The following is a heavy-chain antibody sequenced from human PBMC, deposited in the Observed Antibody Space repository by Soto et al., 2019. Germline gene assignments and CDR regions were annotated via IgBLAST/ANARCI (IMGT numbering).Heavy chain of an antibody. D-gene: IGHD5-18*01. V-gene: IGHV4-59*01. CDR3: ARGFGSYGSPYFDY. J-gene: IGHJ4*02. Sequence: SETLSLTCTVSGGSISSYYWSWIRQPPGKGLEWIGYIYYSGSTNYNPSLKSRVTISVDTSKNQFSLKLSSVTAADTAVYYCARGFGSYGSPYFDYWGQGTLVTV. CDR1: GGSISSYY. CDR2: IYYSGST.